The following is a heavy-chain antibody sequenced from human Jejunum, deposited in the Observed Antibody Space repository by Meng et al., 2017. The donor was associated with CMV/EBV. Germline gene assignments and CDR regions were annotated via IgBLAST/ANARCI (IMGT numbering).Heavy chain of an antibody. CDR2: VKKKGNR. J-gene: IGHJ4*02. V-gene: IGHV2-5*01. CDR1: SGKG. CDR3: VHGFYYGSGSTFHY. Sequence: SGKGVGWLGRKKGKGKEWIAIVKKKGNRRKNKKMKNRLNNTEDTSRNEVVLRMTNMEPVDTATYYCVHGFYYGSGSTFHYWGQGTLVTVSS. D-gene: IGHD3-10*01.